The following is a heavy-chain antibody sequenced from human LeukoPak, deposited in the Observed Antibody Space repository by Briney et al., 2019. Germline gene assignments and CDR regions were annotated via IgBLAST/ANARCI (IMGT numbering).Heavy chain of an antibody. V-gene: IGHV3-11*04. CDR3: ARGFRFPDV. Sequence: GGSLRLSCAASGFTFSDYYMSWIRQAPGKGLEWVSVKGRFTISSDNAKNSQYLQMNSLRAEDTAVYYCARGFRFPDVWGKGTTVTVSS. D-gene: IGHD2-21*01. CDR1: GFTFSDYY. J-gene: IGHJ6*04.